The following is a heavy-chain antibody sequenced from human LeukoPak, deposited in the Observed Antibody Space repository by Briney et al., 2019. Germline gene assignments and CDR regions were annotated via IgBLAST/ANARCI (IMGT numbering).Heavy chain of an antibody. CDR3: ARVALGGTKWYFDY. V-gene: IGHV4-38-2*02. CDR2: IFHSGNS. Sequence: SETLSLTCTVSGYSKSSGYYWGWIRQPPGKGLQWIGSIFHSGNSYYKPSLKSRVTISVDTSKNQFSLKLSSVTAADTALYYCARVALGGTKWYFDYWGQGTLVTVSS. J-gene: IGHJ4*01. CDR1: GYSKSSGYY. D-gene: IGHD1-26*01.